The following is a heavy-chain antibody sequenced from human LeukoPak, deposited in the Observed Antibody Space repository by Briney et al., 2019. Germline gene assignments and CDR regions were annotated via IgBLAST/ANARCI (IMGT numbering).Heavy chain of an antibody. V-gene: IGHV4-61*01. J-gene: IGHJ4*02. CDR3: AREGSGSSWYYTAYYFDY. CDR1: GGSVSSGSYY. D-gene: IGHD6-13*01. Sequence: NSSETLSLTCTVSGGSVSSGSYYWSWIRQPPGKGLEWIGYIYCSGSTNYNPSLKSRVTISVDTSKNQFSLKLSSVTAADTAVYYCAREGSGSSWYYTAYYFDYWGQGTLVTVSS. CDR2: IYCSGST.